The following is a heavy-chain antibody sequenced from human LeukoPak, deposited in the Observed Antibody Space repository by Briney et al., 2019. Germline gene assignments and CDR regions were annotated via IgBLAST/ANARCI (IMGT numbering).Heavy chain of an antibody. CDR2: IRSKAYGGAT. D-gene: IGHD3-10*01. CDR1: GFTFGDYA. V-gene: IGHV3-49*04. CDR3: TRVAGVRGVRYYYYMDV. Sequence: PGGSLRLSCTASGFTFGDYAMSWVRQAPGKGLEWVGFIRSKAYGGATEYAESVKGRFTISRDDSKSIAYLQMNSLKTEDTAVYYCTRVAGVRGVRYYYYMDVWGKGTTVTISS. J-gene: IGHJ6*03.